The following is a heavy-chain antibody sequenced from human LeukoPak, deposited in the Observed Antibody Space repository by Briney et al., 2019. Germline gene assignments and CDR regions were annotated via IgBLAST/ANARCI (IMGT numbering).Heavy chain of an antibody. CDR3: AKDVLPTVWSPEY. J-gene: IGHJ4*02. V-gene: IGHV3-23*01. D-gene: IGHD4-11*01. CDR2: ISGGGVTT. Sequence: GGSLRLSCAASGFTFSSYAMTWARQAPGKGLEWVSGISGGGVTTYYADSVKGRFTISRDNSKNTLYLQMNSLRADDTAIYYCAKDVLPTVWSPEYWGQGTLVTVSS. CDR1: GFTFSSYA.